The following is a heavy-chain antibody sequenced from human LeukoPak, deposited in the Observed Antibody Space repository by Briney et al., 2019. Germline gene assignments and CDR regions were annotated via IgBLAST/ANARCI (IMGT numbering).Heavy chain of an antibody. V-gene: IGHV3-48*03. CDR3: ARDTDCGFSRCYRWHSFDH. Sequence: GGSLRLSCAASGFTFSTYEMNWVRQAPGKGLEWVSYISHDGSVMHYADSVKGRFTISRDNAKNSLYLQMNGLRAEDTAVYYCARDTDCGFSRCYRWHSFDHWGQGTLVTVSS. CDR1: GFTFSTYE. CDR2: ISHDGSVM. D-gene: IGHD2-21*01. J-gene: IGHJ4*02.